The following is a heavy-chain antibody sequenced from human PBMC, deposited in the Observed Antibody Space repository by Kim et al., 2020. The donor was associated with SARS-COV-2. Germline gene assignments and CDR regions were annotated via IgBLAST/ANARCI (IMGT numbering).Heavy chain of an antibody. CDR2: ISYDGSNK. J-gene: IGHJ6*02. V-gene: IGHV3-30*18. CDR3: AKDLFWFGELPQAEIYYYYYGMDV. Sequence: GGSLRLSCAASGFTFSSYGMHWVRQAPGKGLEWVAVISYDGSNKYYADSVKGRFTISRDNSKNTLYLQMNSLRAEDTAVYYCAKDLFWFGELPQAEIYYYYYGMDVWGQGTTVTVSS. D-gene: IGHD3-10*01. CDR1: GFTFSSYG.